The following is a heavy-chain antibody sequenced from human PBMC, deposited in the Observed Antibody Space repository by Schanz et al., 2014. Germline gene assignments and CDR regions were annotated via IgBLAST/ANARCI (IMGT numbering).Heavy chain of an antibody. J-gene: IGHJ4*02. D-gene: IGHD1-26*01. CDR3: ARDHTTERYYSAGPHIDY. V-gene: IGHV3-48*01. CDR2: VSRSTPDI. Sequence: VQLVESGGGVVQPGRSLRLSCAASGFTFSSYGMHWVRQAPGKGLEWVSYVSRSTPDIYYADSVKGRFTMSRDNFKGALYLQMSSLRAEDTAVYYCARDHTTERYYSAGPHIDYWGQGTLLTVSS. CDR1: GFTFSSYG.